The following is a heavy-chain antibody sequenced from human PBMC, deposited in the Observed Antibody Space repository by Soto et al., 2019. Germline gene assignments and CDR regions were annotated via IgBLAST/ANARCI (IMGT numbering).Heavy chain of an antibody. J-gene: IGHJ4*02. V-gene: IGHV3-23*01. Sequence: EVQLLESGGGLVQPGGSLRLSCAASGFTSSSYAMSWVRQAPGKGLEWVSAISGSGGSTHYADSVKGRFTISRDNSKNTLYLQMNSLRAEDTAVYYCAKNSNGGKQGPYAVDYWGQGSLVTVSS. CDR2: ISGSGGST. CDR3: AKNSNGGKQGPYAVDY. CDR1: GFTSSSYA. D-gene: IGHD2-8*01.